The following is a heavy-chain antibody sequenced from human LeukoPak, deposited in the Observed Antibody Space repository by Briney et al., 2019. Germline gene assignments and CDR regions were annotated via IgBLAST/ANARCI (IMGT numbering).Heavy chain of an antibody. D-gene: IGHD1-26*01. J-gene: IGHJ3*02. V-gene: IGHV1-24*01. Sequence: ASVKVSCKVSGYTLTELSMHWVRQAPGKGLEWMGGFDPEDGETIYAQKFQGRVTMTEDTSADTAYMELSSLRSEDTAVYYCATTTLVGATFGSNDAFDIWGQGTMVTVSS. CDR2: FDPEDGET. CDR1: GYTLTELS. CDR3: ATTTLVGATFGSNDAFDI.